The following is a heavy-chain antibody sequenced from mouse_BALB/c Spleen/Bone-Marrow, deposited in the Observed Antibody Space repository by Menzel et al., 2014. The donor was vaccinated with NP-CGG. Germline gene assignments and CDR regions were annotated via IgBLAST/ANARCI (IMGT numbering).Heavy chain of an antibody. V-gene: IGHV1-14*01. CDR1: GYTFTSYI. CDR2: INPYNDGT. CDR3: ARRWLPYAMDY. Sequence: VQLKDSGPELVKPGASVKMSCKASGYTFTSYIMHWVKQKPGQGLEWIGYINPYNDGTKYNEKFKGKATLTSDKSSSTAYMELSSLTSEDSAVYYCARRWLPYAMDYWGQGTSVTVSS. J-gene: IGHJ4*01. D-gene: IGHD2-3*01.